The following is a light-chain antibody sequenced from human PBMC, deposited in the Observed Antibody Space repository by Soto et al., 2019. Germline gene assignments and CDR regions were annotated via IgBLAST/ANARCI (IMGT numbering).Light chain of an antibody. V-gene: IGKV3-20*01. CDR3: QQCETSLGLP. CDR2: GTS. J-gene: IGKJ1*01. CDR1: QSFGSTF. Sequence: DILLPKSPYTLSLSPGERSTLSCISIQSFGSTFLAWYQQKPGQAPRLLIYGTSSRATGIPSRFSGSGSGTDFTLSITRLEPEDFALYYCQQCETSLGLPFGQGTKVDI.